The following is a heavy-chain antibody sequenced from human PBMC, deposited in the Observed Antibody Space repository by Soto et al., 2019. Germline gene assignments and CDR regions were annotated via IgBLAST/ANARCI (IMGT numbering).Heavy chain of an antibody. J-gene: IGHJ4*02. D-gene: IGHD3-22*01. CDR2: IIPIFGTA. Sequence: RASVKVSCKASGGTFSSYAISWVRQAPGQGLEWMGGIIPIFGTANYAQKFQGRVTITADESTSTAYMELSSLRSEDTAVYYCARDGGGIWDSSGYSFDYWGQGTLVTVSS. V-gene: IGHV1-69*13. CDR3: ARDGGGIWDSSGYSFDY. CDR1: GGTFSSYA.